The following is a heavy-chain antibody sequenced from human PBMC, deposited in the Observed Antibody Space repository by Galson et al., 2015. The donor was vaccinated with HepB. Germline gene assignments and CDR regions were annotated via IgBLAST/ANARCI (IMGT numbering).Heavy chain of an antibody. J-gene: IGHJ4*02. V-gene: IGHV1-2*02. Sequence: SVKVSCKASGYTFTGYYMHWGRQAPGQGLEWMGWINPNSGGTNYAQKFQGRVTMTRDTSISTAYMELSRLRSDDTAVYYCARDVRYSSSGIDYWGQGTLVTASS. CDR1: GYTFTGYY. CDR2: INPNSGGT. D-gene: IGHD6-13*01. CDR3: ARDVRYSSSGIDY.